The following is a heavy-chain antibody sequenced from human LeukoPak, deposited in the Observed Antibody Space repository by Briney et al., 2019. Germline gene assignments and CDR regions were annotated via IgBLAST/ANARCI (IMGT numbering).Heavy chain of an antibody. D-gene: IGHD1-26*01. V-gene: IGHV3-73*01. CDR3: TTRPAYCDYLDV. CDR2: IRSKANSYAT. CDR1: GFTFSGSA. J-gene: IGHJ4*01. Sequence: PGGSLRLSGAASGFTFSGSAMHWVRQASGKGRGWVGRIRSKANSYATAYAASVKGRFTISRDDSKNTAYLQMNCWTSQDLGYYYCTTRPAYCDYLDVWGKGTLVTVSS.